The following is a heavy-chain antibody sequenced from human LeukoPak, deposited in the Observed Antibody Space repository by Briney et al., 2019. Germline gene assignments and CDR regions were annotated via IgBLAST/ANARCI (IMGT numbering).Heavy chain of an antibody. CDR2: IVPIFGKT. V-gene: IGHV1-69*05. D-gene: IGHD2-2*01. CDR1: GGSFSSNI. CDR3: ARGWAIPDPISWFDP. Sequence: ASVKVSCKASGGSFSSNIIGWVGQAPGQGLEWMGGIVPIFGKTKYAQKFQGRVTIPTDESSSTAYMELSSLRSDDTAIYYCARGWAIPDPISWFDPWGQGTLVTVSS. J-gene: IGHJ5*02.